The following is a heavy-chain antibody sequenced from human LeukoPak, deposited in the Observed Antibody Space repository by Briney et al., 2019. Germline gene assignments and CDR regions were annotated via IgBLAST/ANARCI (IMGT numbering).Heavy chain of an antibody. CDR2: INHSGST. D-gene: IGHD3-3*01. CDR3: ARDITDFWSGSVRTDAFDI. V-gene: IGHV4-34*01. J-gene: IGHJ3*02. CDR1: GGSFSGYY. Sequence: SETLSLTCAVYGGSFSGYYWSWIRQPPGKGLEWIGEINHSGSTNYNPSLKSRVTISVDTSKNQFSLKLSSVTAADTAVYYCARDITDFWSGSVRTDAFDIWGQGTMVTVSS.